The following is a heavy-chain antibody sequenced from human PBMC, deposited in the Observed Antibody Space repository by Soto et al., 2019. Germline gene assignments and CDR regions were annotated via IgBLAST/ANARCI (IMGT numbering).Heavy chain of an antibody. J-gene: IGHJ4*02. CDR2: IKSKTDGGTT. D-gene: IGHD2-15*01. V-gene: IGHV3-15*01. Sequence: EVQLVESGGGLVKPGGSLRLSCAASGFTFSNAWMSWVRQAPGKGLEWVGRIKSKTDGGTTDYAAPVKGRFTISRDNSKNTLYLQMNSLRVEDTARYYCVDRCSGGRCSPFDYWGQGTLVTVAS. CDR3: VDRCSGGRCSPFDY. CDR1: GFTFSNAW.